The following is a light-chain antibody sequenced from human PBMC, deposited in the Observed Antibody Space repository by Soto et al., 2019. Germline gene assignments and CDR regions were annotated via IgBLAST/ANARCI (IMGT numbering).Light chain of an antibody. CDR2: GAS. CDR1: QSVSNNY. V-gene: IGKV3-20*01. CDR3: QQYGSSGT. Sequence: EIVLTQSPGTLSLSPGERATLSCRASQSVSNNYLAWYQQKPGQAPRLLIYGASNRATGIPDRFSGSGSGTVFTFTISKLEPEDSAVYSCQQYGSSGTFGQGTKVEIK. J-gene: IGKJ1*01.